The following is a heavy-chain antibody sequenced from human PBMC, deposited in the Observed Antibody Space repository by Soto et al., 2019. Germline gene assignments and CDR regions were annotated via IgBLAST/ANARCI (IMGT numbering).Heavy chain of an antibody. CDR3: AREVFTPRPS. Sequence: SSETLSLTCAVYGASFSAYYWTWIRQPPGKGLEWIGEIDHSGSTNYNPSLKSRVTISADTSKNQFSLILSSVTAADTAVYYCAREVFTPRPSWGQGTLVTVSS. D-gene: IGHD3-3*01. CDR2: IDHSGST. J-gene: IGHJ5*02. CDR1: GASFSAYY. V-gene: IGHV4-34*01.